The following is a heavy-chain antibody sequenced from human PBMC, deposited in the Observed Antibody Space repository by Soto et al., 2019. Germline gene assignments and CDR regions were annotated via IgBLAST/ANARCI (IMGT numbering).Heavy chain of an antibody. Sequence: SETLSLTCTVSGASLSSYYWSWIRQPAGKGLEWIGRIYPSGNTNYKSSLKSRVTMSVDTSKNQFSLKLSSLTAADTAVYYCARGSLQFDPWGQGTLVPVSS. CDR1: GASLSSYY. CDR3: ARGSLQFDP. J-gene: IGHJ5*02. V-gene: IGHV4-4*07. CDR2: IYPSGNT.